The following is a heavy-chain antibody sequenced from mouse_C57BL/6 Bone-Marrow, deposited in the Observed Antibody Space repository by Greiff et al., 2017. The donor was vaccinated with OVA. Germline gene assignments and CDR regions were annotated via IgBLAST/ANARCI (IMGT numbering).Heavy chain of an antibody. CDR3: ARQEGNGGFAY. Sequence: EVKLMESGGGLVQPGGSLKLSCAASGFTFSDYYMYWVRQTPEKRLEWVAYISNGGGSTYYPDTVKGRFTISRDNAKNTLYLQMSRLKSEDTAMYYCARQEGNGGFAYWGQGTLVTVSA. CDR2: ISNGGGST. D-gene: IGHD2-1*01. CDR1: GFTFSDYY. V-gene: IGHV5-12*01. J-gene: IGHJ3*01.